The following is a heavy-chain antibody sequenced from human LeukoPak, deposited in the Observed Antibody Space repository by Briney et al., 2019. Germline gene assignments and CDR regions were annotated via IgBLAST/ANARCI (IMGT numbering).Heavy chain of an antibody. CDR2: IHYSGST. J-gene: IGHJ6*02. Sequence: SETLSLTCTVSGGSVSSGSYYWSWIRQPPGKGLEWIVYIHYSGSTNYNPSLKSRVTISVDTSKNQFSLKLSSVTAADTAVYSCARYGYRYYDFWSGYPYYYYGMDVWGQGTTVTVSS. V-gene: IGHV4-61*01. D-gene: IGHD3-3*01. CDR3: ARYGYRYYDFWSGYPYYYYGMDV. CDR1: GGSVSSGSYY.